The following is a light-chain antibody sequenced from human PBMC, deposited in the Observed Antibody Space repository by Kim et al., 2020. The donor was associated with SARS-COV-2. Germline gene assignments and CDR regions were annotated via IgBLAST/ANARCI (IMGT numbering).Light chain of an antibody. V-gene: IGLV2-8*01. CDR1: SSDVGAYNY. CDR3: SSYGGNNNLM. Sequence: QSALTQPPSASGSPGQSVIISCTGTSSDVGAYNYVSWYQQHPGKAPKLMIYEVSQRPSGVPDRFSGSKSGNTASLTVSGLQAEDEADYYCSSYGGNNNLMFGGGTKLTVL. J-gene: IGLJ3*02. CDR2: EVS.